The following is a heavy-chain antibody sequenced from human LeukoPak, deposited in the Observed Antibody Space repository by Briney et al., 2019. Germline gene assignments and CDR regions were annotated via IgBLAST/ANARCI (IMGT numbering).Heavy chain of an antibody. CDR1: EFTVTSNY. V-gene: IGHV3-53*01. D-gene: IGHD4/OR15-4a*01. Sequence: PGGSLRLSCAASEFTVTSNYMSWVRQAPGKGLQWVSVVYPGGDIYYADSVKGRFIISRDNSKNTLSLQMNSLTADDTAVYYCVRGPRYCDDSGFHYGVFDIWGQGTLVTVSS. CDR2: VYPGGDI. J-gene: IGHJ3*02. CDR3: VRGPRYCDDSGFHYGVFDI.